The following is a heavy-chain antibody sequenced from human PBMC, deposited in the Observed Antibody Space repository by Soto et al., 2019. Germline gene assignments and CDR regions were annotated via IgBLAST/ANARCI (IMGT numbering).Heavy chain of an antibody. CDR1: GGSFSGYY. CDR2: INHSGST. V-gene: IGHV4-34*01. J-gene: IGHJ6*03. CDR3: ARCYGSGSYYKWYYYMDV. D-gene: IGHD3-10*01. Sequence: QVQLQQWGAGLLKPSETLSLTCAVYGGSFSGYYWSWIRQPPGKGLEWIGEINHSGSTNYNPSLKSRVTIAVDTSKNQFSLKLSSVTAADTAVYYCARCYGSGSYYKWYYYMDVWGKGTTVTVSS.